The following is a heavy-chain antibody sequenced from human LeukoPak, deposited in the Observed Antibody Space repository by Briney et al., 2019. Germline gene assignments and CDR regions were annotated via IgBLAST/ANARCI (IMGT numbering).Heavy chain of an antibody. J-gene: IGHJ3*02. V-gene: IGHV3-48*03. D-gene: IGHD4/OR15-4a*01. CDR3: ARDRDVDYGNDGFDI. CDR2: ISASGQTI. Sequence: GGSLRLSCAASGFSFSTYEFHWVRHAPGKGLEWVSYISASGQTIYYADSVRGRFTISRDNAKNSLYLQMSSLGAEDTAVYHCARDRDVDYGNDGFDIWGQGTTVTVSS. CDR1: GFSFSTYE.